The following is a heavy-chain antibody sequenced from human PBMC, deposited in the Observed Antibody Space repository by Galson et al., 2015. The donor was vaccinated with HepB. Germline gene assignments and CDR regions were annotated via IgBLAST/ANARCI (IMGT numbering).Heavy chain of an antibody. D-gene: IGHD3-3*02. V-gene: IGHV3-21*01. CDR3: ARGGPRRGSFEGAN. J-gene: IGHJ4*02. CDR1: GFTFEDYS. CDR2: ISGGSYHI. Sequence: SLRLSCAASGFTFEDYSMNWVRQAPGKGLEWVSSISGGSYHIFYGDSVKGRFTISRDNAQNSLYLEMNNLRVEDTAVYYCARGGPRRGSFEGANWGQGSLVTVSS.